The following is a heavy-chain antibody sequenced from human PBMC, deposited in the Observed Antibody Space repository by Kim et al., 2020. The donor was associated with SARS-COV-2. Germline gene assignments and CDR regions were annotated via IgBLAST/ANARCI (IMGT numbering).Heavy chain of an antibody. J-gene: IGHJ4*02. CDR3: SKDGSGRIRGDFDY. V-gene: IGHV4-39*02. Sequence: SETLSLTCTVSGGSISSSSYYWGWIRQPPGKGLEWIGSIYYSGGTYYNPSLKSRVTISVDTSKNQFSLKLSSVTAADTAVYYCSKDGSGRIRGDFDYWGQGTLVTVSS. CDR2: IYYSGGT. D-gene: IGHD3-10*01. CDR1: GGSISSSSYY.